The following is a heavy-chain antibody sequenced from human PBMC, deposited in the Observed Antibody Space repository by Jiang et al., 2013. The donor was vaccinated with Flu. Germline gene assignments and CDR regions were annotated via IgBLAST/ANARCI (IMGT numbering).Heavy chain of an antibody. CDR1: GYSISSGYY. Sequence: KPSETLSLTCTVSGYSISSGYYWGWIRQPPGKGLEWIGSIYHSGSTYYNPSLKSRVTISVDTSKNQFSLKLSSVTAADTAVYYCAREGSYYYDSSTFGSYYFDYWGQGTLVTVSS. CDR3: AREGSYYYDSSTFGSYYFDY. V-gene: IGHV4-38-2*02. J-gene: IGHJ4*02. D-gene: IGHD3-22*01. CDR2: IYHSGST.